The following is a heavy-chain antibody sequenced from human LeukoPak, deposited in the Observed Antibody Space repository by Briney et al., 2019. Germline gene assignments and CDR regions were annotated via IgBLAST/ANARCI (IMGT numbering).Heavy chain of an antibody. D-gene: IGHD3-9*01. V-gene: IGHV1-18*01. CDR1: GYTFTSYG. Sequence: ASVKVSCKASGYTFTSYGISWVRQAPGQGLEWMGWISAYNGNTNYARKLQGRVTMTTDTSTSTAYMELRSLRSDDTAVYYCARVLRGAYYDILTGRADYWGQGTLVTVSS. CDR2: ISAYNGNT. CDR3: ARVLRGAYYDILTGRADY. J-gene: IGHJ4*02.